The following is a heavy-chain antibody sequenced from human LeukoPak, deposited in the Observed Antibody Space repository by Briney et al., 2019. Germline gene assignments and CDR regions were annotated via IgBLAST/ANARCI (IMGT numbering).Heavy chain of an antibody. Sequence: PGGSLRLSCAASGFTFSSYGMSWVRQAPGTGLGWVSAITGSGASAFYADYVKGRFTISRDNSKNTLYLQMNSLRAEDTAVYYCAKRDSSGSFYFDHWGQGTLVTVSS. CDR3: AKRDSSGSFYFDH. CDR2: ITGSGASA. V-gene: IGHV3-23*01. J-gene: IGHJ4*02. D-gene: IGHD3-22*01. CDR1: GFTFSSYG.